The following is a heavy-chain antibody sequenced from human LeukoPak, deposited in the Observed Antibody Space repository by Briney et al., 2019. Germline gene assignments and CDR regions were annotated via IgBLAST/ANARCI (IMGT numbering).Heavy chain of an antibody. Sequence: ASVKVSCKASGYTFTGYYMHWVRQAPGQGLEWMGWINPNSGGTNYAQKFQGRVTMTRDTSISTAYMELSRLRSDDTAVYYCASPSYRTYYDFWSSYYGMDVWGQGTTVTVSS. CDR3: ASPSYRTYYDFWSSYYGMDV. CDR2: INPNSGGT. J-gene: IGHJ6*02. D-gene: IGHD3-3*01. CDR1: GYTFTGYY. V-gene: IGHV1-2*02.